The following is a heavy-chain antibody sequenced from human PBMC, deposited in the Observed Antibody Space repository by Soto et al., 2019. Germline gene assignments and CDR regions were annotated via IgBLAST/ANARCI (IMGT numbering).Heavy chain of an antibody. V-gene: IGHV2-5*02. CDR3: LYRYSHGDTYAFDI. Sequence: QITLKESGPTLVKPTQTLTLTCTFSGFSLSTRGVGVGWIRQPPGKALEWLALIYWDDNKRYSPSLKSRLALTNYTSNNQVVLTIGNMYPLVTVTYYCLYRYSHGDTYAFDIWGQGTMVTVSS. CDR2: IYWDDNK. CDR1: GFSLSTRGVG. D-gene: IGHD5-18*01. J-gene: IGHJ3*02.